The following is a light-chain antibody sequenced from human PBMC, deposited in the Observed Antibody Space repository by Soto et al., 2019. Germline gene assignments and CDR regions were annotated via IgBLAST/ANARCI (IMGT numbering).Light chain of an antibody. CDR1: QSVSSYY. V-gene: IGKV3-20*01. CDR2: AAS. CDR3: QQYSISST. Sequence: EIVLTQSPGTLSLSPGERATLSCRASQSVSSYYLAWYQQKPGQAPRLLIYAASSRATGIPDRFSGSGSGTDFTLTINRLEPEDFAVYYCQQYSISSTFGQGTKVDIK. J-gene: IGKJ1*01.